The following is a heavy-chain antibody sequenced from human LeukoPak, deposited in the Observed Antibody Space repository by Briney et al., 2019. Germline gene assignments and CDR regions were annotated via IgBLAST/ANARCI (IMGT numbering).Heavy chain of an antibody. Sequence: GGSLRLSCAASDFTVSANYMTWVRQAPGKGLEWVSVIYSDGSTYYADSVKGRFTISRDNSKNTLYLQMNSLRAEDTAVYYCARDRGALLWFGESHPPFSGRFDPWGQGTLVTVSS. CDR1: DFTVSANY. CDR3: ARDRGALLWFGESHPPFSGRFDP. J-gene: IGHJ5*02. CDR2: IYSDGST. D-gene: IGHD3-10*01. V-gene: IGHV3-53*05.